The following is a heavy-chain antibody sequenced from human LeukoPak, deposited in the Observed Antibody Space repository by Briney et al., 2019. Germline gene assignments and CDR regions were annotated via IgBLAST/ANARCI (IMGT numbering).Heavy chain of an antibody. D-gene: IGHD3-16*01. V-gene: IGHV3-53*01. Sequence: GGSLRLSCAASGFSVSTKYMSWVRQAPGKGLEWVSVIHSGGSTYYADSVKGRFTISRDNSKNTLYLQMSNLRAEDTAVFYCATSVAIAGWESLFDQWGQGTLVTVSS. CDR3: ATSVAIAGWESLFDQ. CDR1: GFSVSTKY. CDR2: IHSGGST. J-gene: IGHJ4*02.